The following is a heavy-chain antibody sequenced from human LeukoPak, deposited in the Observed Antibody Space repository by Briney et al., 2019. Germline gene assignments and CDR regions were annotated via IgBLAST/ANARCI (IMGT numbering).Heavy chain of an antibody. Sequence: QAGGSLRLSCAASGFTFSSYWMSWVRQAPGKGLEWVANIKQDGSEKFYVDSVKGRFTISRDNAKNSLYLQMNSLRAEDTAVYYCASSFYGAVCDYWGQGTLVTVSS. V-gene: IGHV3-7*01. CDR2: IKQDGSEK. CDR3: ASSFYGAVCDY. CDR1: GFTFSSYW. J-gene: IGHJ4*02. D-gene: IGHD4-17*01.